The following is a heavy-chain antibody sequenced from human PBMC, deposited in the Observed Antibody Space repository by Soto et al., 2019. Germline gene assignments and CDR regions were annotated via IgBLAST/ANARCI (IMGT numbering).Heavy chain of an antibody. J-gene: IGHJ5*02. D-gene: IGHD2-8*02. Sequence: QVQLVESGGGVVQPGRSLRLSCSASGFTFSNYPMHWVRQAPGKGLEWVAVISSDGNNKYYADSVKGRFTISRDNSKNTLYLQMDSLRADDTALYYCARLVGYNEVSGRGGWFDPWGQGTLVTVSS. CDR3: ARLVGYNEVSGRGGWFDP. CDR1: GFTFSNYP. CDR2: ISSDGNNK. V-gene: IGHV3-30-3*01.